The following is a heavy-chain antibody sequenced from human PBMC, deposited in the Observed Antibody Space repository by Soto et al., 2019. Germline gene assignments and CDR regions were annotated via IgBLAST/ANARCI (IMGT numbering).Heavy chain of an antibody. J-gene: IGHJ4*02. CDR2: ISSSSSYI. CDR1: GFTFSIYS. D-gene: IGHD3-22*01. Sequence: GGSLRLSCAASGFTFSIYSMNWVPQAPGKGLEWASSISSSSSYIYYADSVKGRFTISRDNAKNSLYLQMNSLRAEDTAVYYCAREVITMIVVVTPHGDFDYWGQGTLVTVSS. V-gene: IGHV3-21*01. CDR3: AREVITMIVVVTPHGDFDY.